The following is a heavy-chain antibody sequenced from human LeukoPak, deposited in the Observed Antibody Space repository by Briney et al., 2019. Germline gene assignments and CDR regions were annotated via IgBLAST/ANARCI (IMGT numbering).Heavy chain of an antibody. Sequence: GGSLRLSCAASGFTFSSYWMSWVRQAPGKGLEWVAAISYEGGNRYYANSVKGRFAISRDNLQTTLYLQMDSLGDDDTAVYYCARVLGNGYSGFDLFNYGMDVWGQGTTVTVSS. V-gene: IGHV3-30*09. J-gene: IGHJ6*02. CDR1: GFTFSSYW. CDR2: ISYEGGNR. CDR3: ARVLGNGYSGFDLFNYGMDV. D-gene: IGHD5-12*01.